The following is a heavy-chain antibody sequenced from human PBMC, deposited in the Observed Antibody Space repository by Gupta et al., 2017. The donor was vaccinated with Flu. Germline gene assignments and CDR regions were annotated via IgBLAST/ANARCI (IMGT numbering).Heavy chain of an antibody. J-gene: IGHJ4*02. V-gene: IGHV3-11*05. Sequence: VQLGESGVGLVKPGGSLRLSCAASGFTFSDYDMRRIRQAPGKGLEWVSYISSSSSYTNYADSVKGRFTISRDNAKNSLYLQMNSLRAEDTAVYYCAREHYDILTGYYPSFDYWGQGTLVTVSS. D-gene: IGHD3-9*01. CDR3: AREHYDILTGYYPSFDY. CDR1: GFTFSDYD. CDR2: ISSSSSYT.